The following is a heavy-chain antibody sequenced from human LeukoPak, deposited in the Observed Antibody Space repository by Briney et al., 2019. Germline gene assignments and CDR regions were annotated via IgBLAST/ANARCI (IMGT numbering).Heavy chain of an antibody. CDR1: GYTFTGYY. CDR3: AREVGGRIAVAGIFDY. V-gene: IGHV1-2*02. CDR2: INPNSGGT. J-gene: IGHJ4*02. D-gene: IGHD6-19*01. Sequence: ASVKVSCKASGYTFTGYYMHWVRQAPGQGLEWMGWINPNSGGTNYAQKFQGRVTMTRDTSISTAYMELSRLRSDDTAVYYCAREVGGRIAVAGIFDYWGQGTLVTVSS.